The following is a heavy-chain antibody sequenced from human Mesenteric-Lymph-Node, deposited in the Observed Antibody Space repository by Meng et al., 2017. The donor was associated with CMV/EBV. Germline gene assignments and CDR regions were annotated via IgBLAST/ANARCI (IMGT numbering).Heavy chain of an antibody. CDR1: GYTFTGYY. Sequence: ASVKVSCKASGYTFTGYYMHWVRQAPGQGLEWMGWINPNSGGTNYAQKFQGRVTMTRDTSISTAYMELSRLRSDDTAVYYCARVDKVVVPAAITDQGNYYYYYYGMDVWGQGTTVTVSS. CDR2: INPNSGGT. CDR3: ARVDKVVVPAAITDQGNYYYYYYGMDV. V-gene: IGHV1-2*02. D-gene: IGHD2-2*02. J-gene: IGHJ6*02.